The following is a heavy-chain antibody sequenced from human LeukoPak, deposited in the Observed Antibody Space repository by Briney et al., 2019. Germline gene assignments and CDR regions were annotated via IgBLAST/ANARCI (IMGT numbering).Heavy chain of an antibody. V-gene: IGHV4-30-4*01. CDR3: ASRIAARQYYFDY. CDR2: IYYSGST. Sequence: PSETLSLTCTVSGGSISSGDYYWSWIRQPPGKGLEWIGYIYYSGSTYYNPSLKSRVTISVDTSKNQFSLKLSSVTAADTAVYYCASRIAARQYYFDYWGQGTLVTVSS. CDR1: GGSISSGDYY. J-gene: IGHJ4*02. D-gene: IGHD6-6*01.